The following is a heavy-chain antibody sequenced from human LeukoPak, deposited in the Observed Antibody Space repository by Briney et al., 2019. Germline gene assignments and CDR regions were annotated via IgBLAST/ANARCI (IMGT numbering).Heavy chain of an antibody. CDR1: GYTFTSYD. CDR2: MSPSSGNT. CDR3: ARARSGGYPDY. V-gene: IGHV1-8*01. D-gene: IGHD6-19*01. Sequence: GASVKVSCKASGYTFTSYDINWVRQATGQGLEWLGWMSPSSGNTGYARQFQGRVTMTSDTSMSTAYMELSGRTSEDTAVYNCARARSGGYPDYWSQGSLVTVSS. J-gene: IGHJ4*02.